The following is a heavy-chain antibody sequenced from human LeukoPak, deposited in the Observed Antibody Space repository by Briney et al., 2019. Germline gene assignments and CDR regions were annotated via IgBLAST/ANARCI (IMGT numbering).Heavy chain of an antibody. CDR3: ARVGSGSFDC. D-gene: IGHD1-26*01. CDR1: GFTFSNAW. CDR2: NSYSGIT. V-gene: IGHV4-59*01. J-gene: IGHJ4*02. Sequence: GSLRLSCAASGFTFSNAWMSWVRQAPGKGLEWIGYNSYSGITNYNPSLKSRVTISVDTSKNHFSLNLSSVTAADTAVYYCARVGSGSFDCWGQGILVIVSS.